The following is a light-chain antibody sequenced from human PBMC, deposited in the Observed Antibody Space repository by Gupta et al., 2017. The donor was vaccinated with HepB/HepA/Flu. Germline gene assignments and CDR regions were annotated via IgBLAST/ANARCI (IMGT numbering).Light chain of an antibody. V-gene: IGKV3-11*01. Sequence: EIVLTQSPATLSLSPGERATLSCRASQSVSSYLAWYQQKPGQAPRLLIYDASNRATGITARFSGSGSETDFTLTISSLEHEDFAVYYWQQRSTWLTFGQGTRLEIK. CDR3: QQRSTWLT. J-gene: IGKJ5*01. CDR1: QSVSSY. CDR2: DAS.